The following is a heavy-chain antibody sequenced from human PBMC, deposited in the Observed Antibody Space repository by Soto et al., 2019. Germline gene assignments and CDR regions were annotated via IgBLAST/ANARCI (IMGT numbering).Heavy chain of an antibody. J-gene: IGHJ3*02. CDR1: GFTFSSYA. D-gene: IGHD3-22*01. CDR2: ISYDGSNK. CDR3: ARDRDSGYNSYAFDI. V-gene: IGHV3-30-3*01. Sequence: QVQLVESGGGVVQPGRSLRLSCAASGFTFSSYAMHWVRQAPGKGLEWVAVISYDGSNKYYADSVKGRFTISRDNSKNTLYLQMNSLRAEDTAVYYCARDRDSGYNSYAFDIWGQGTMVTVSS.